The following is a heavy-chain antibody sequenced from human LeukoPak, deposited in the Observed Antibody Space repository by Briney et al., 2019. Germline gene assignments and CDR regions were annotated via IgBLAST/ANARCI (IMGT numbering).Heavy chain of an antibody. D-gene: IGHD3-22*01. CDR1: GYSSTSYG. Sequence: ASVKVSCNATGYSSTSYGISWGRQAPGQGLEWMGCISAYNGNTNYAHKLQGRLTMTTDTSTSTAYMALRRLRSDDTAVYYCARGLYYYDSSGPPNWFDPWGQGTLVTVPS. J-gene: IGHJ5*02. CDR3: ARGLYYYDSSGPPNWFDP. V-gene: IGHV1-18*01. CDR2: ISAYNGNT.